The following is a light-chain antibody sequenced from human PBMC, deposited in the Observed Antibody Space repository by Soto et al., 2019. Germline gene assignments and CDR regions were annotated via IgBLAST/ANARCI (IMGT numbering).Light chain of an antibody. CDR2: GAS. Sequence: EIVMTQSPATLSVSPGERATLSCRASQSVSSNLAWYQQKPGQAPRXLIYGASTRATGIPARFSGSGSGTEFTLTISSLQPEDFEVYYCQQYGSSQITFGQGTRLEIK. CDR1: QSVSSN. J-gene: IGKJ5*01. V-gene: IGKV3-15*01. CDR3: QQYGSSQIT.